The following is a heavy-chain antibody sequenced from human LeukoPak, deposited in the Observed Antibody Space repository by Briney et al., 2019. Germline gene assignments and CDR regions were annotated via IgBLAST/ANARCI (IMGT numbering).Heavy chain of an antibody. Sequence: GGSLRLSCAAYRFTFSSYSMNWVRQAPGKGLEWVSYISSSSSYIYYADSVKGRFTISRDNAKNSLYLQMNSLRAEDTAVYYCARVYYYYDSSGYYLWGQGTLVTVSS. CDR2: ISSSSSYI. V-gene: IGHV3-21*01. CDR3: ARVYYYYDSSGYYL. J-gene: IGHJ4*02. CDR1: RFTFSSYS. D-gene: IGHD3-22*01.